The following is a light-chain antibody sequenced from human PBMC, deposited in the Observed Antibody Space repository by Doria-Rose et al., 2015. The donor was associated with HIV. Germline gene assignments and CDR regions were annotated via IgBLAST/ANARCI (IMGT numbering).Light chain of an antibody. CDR3: HQYGTSWT. CDR2: DGS. Sequence: TQSPGTLSLSPGERATLSCRASQSFSSTYLAWYQQKPGQAPSLLIYDGSTRATGIPDSFSASGSRTDFTLTINRLEPEDFALYYCHQYGTSWTFGQGTKVEI. J-gene: IGKJ1*01. CDR1: QSFSSTY. V-gene: IGKV3-20*01.